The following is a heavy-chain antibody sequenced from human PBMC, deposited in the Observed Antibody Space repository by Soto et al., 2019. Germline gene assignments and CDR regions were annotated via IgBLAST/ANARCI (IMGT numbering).Heavy chain of an antibody. CDR3: AIRVYGLERIQKNMAV. V-gene: IGHV3-21*01. CDR1: GFTFSSYS. J-gene: IGHJ6*03. D-gene: IGHD6-6*01. Sequence: EVQLVESGGGLVKPGGSLRISCAASGFTFSSYSMNWVRQAPGKGLEWVSSISSSSSYIYYADSVKGRFTISRDNAKNSLYLQMNSLRAEDTAVYYCAIRVYGLERIQKNMAVWGKGTTVTVSS. CDR2: ISSSSSYI.